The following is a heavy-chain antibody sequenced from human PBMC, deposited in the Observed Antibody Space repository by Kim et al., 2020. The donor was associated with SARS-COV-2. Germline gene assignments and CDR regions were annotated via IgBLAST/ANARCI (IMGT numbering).Heavy chain of an antibody. CDR3: ARGGSKTFDS. J-gene: IGHJ4*02. CDR1: GFTFSSYW. V-gene: IGHV3-7*01. CDR2: IKQDGSEK. D-gene: IGHD3-10*01. Sequence: GGSLRLSCATSGFTFSSYWMTWVRQAPGKGLEWVANIKQDGSEKNYVDSVKGRFTISRDNAENSLYLQMNSLRADDTAVYYCARGGSKTFDSWGQGTLVTVSS.